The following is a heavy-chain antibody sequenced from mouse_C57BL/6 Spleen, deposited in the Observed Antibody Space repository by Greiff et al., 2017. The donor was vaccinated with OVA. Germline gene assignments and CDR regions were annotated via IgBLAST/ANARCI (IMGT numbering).Heavy chain of an antibody. CDR3: ARDRGGYAMDY. CDR2: ISDGGRYT. V-gene: IGHV5-4*01. CDR1: GFTFSSYA. D-gene: IGHD3-1*01. Sequence: EVQVVESGGGLVKPGGSLKLSCAASGFTFSSYAMSWVRQTPEKRLEWVATISDGGRYTYYPDNVKGRFPISRDNAKNNLYLQMSHLKSEDTAMYYCARDRGGYAMDYWGQGTSVTVSS. J-gene: IGHJ4*01.